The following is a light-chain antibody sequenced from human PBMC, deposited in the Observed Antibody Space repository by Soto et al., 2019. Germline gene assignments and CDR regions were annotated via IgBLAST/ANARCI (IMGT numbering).Light chain of an antibody. Sequence: EIVLTQSPGTLSLSPGQRATLSCRASESISRDYLAWYQQKPGQAPKLLIYGASSRATGIPDRFSGSGSGTDFTLTISRLEPEDFAVYYCQHYGSSPPYTFGQGTKLEI. CDR2: GAS. CDR1: ESISRDY. J-gene: IGKJ2*01. V-gene: IGKV3-20*01. CDR3: QHYGSSPPYT.